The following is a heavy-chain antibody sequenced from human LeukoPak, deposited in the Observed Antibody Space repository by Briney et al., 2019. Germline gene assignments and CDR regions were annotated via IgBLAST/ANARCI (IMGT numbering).Heavy chain of an antibody. CDR1: GFTFSSYS. V-gene: IGHV3-48*04. D-gene: IGHD1-14*01. CDR2: ISSSSSTI. J-gene: IGHJ3*02. Sequence: PGGSLRLSCAASGFTFSSYSMNWVRQAPGKGLEWVSYISSSSSTIYYADSVKGRFTISRENAKNSLYLQMNSLRVEDTAVYYCASLYNVYGFDIWGQGTMVTVSS. CDR3: ASLYNVYGFDI.